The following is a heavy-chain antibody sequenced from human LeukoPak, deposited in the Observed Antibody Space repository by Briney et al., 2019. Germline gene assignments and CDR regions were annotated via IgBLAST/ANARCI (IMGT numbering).Heavy chain of an antibody. CDR2: ISSSSSYI. D-gene: IGHD3-10*01. V-gene: IGHV3-21*01. CDR3: ASFVGGSGSRDY. J-gene: IGHJ4*02. Sequence: KPGGSLRLSCAASGFTFSSYSVNWVRQAPGKGLEWVSSISSSSSYIYYADSVKGRFTISRDNAKNSLYLQMNSLRAEDTAVCYCASFVGGSGSRDYWGQGTLVTVSS. CDR1: GFTFSSYS.